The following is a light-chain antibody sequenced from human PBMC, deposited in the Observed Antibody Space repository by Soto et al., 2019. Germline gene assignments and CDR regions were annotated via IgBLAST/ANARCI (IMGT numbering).Light chain of an antibody. V-gene: IGKV1-39*01. CDR3: QQGYSTLPYT. CDR1: QSIRTY. J-gene: IGKJ2*01. CDR2: SAS. Sequence: DIQMTQSPSSLSASVGDRVTITCRASQSIRTYLNWYQQKPGKAPKLLIFSASSLQSGVPSRFSGSGSGTDFTLIISNLQPEDSATYYCQQGYSTLPYTFGQGTKLEI.